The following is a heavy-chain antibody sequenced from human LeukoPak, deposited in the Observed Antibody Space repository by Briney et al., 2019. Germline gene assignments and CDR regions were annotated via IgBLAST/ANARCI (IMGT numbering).Heavy chain of an antibody. CDR2: FDPEDGET. D-gene: IGHD5-12*01. Sequence: ASVKVSCKVSGYTLTELSMHWVRQAPGKGLEWMGGFDPEDGETIYAQKFQGRVTMTEDTSTDTAYMELSSLRSEDTAVYYCATRTDSGYDYTEPYYFDYWGQGTLDTVSS. J-gene: IGHJ4*02. CDR3: ATRTDSGYDYTEPYYFDY. CDR1: GYTLTELS. V-gene: IGHV1-24*01.